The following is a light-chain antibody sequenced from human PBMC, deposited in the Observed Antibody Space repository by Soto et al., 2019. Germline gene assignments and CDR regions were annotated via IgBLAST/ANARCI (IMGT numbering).Light chain of an antibody. CDR1: SSDVGGYKY. V-gene: IGLV2-8*01. CDR2: EVN. Sequence: QSALTQPPSASGSPGQSVTISCTGTSSDVGGYKYVSWYQQHPDKAPKLMICEVNKRPSGVPDRFSGSKSGNTASLTVSGLQAEDEADYYCSSYAGINNLGVFGTGTKVTVL. J-gene: IGLJ1*01. CDR3: SSYAGINNLGV.